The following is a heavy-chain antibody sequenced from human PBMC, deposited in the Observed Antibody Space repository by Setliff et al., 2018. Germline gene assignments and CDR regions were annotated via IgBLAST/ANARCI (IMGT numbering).Heavy chain of an antibody. J-gene: IGHJ4*02. V-gene: IGHV4-34*01. D-gene: IGHD3-10*01. Sequence: SETLSLTCTVYGGSFSDYYWGWIRQSPGKRPEWIAEINQSGGVFYNPSLKSRVAISVDTSRNQFSPNLTSVTAADTAVYYCARRDGSIIYREFFDYWGQGALVTVSS. CDR2: INQSGGV. CDR3: ARRDGSIIYREFFDY. CDR1: GGSFSDYY.